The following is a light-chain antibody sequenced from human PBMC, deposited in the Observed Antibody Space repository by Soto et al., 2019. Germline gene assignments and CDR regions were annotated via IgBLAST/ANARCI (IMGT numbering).Light chain of an antibody. CDR1: SRDIGGYNY. V-gene: IGLV2-11*01. J-gene: IGLJ1*01. CDR3: SSNSGYNTFYG. Sequence: QSALTQPRSVSGSPGQSVTISCTGASRDIGGYNYVSWYQQFPGKAPTLLIYDVTKRPSGVPDRFSGSKCGYSASLTISVLPAEDDADYYCSSNSGYNTFYGFRRGPRVTV. CDR2: DVT.